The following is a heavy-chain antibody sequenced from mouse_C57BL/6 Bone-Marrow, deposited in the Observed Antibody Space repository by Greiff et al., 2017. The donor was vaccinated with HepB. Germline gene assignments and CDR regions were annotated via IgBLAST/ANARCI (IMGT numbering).Heavy chain of an antibody. D-gene: IGHD2-4*01. Sequence: EVQLQESGAELVRPGASVKLSCTASGFNIKDDYMHWVKQRPEQGLEWIGWIDPENGDTEYASKFQGKATITADTSSNTAYLPLSSLTSEDTAVYYCTTITRCYYYAMDYWGQGTSVTVSS. J-gene: IGHJ4*01. CDR1: GFNIKDDY. CDR3: TTITRCYYYAMDY. CDR2: IDPENGDT. V-gene: IGHV14-4*01.